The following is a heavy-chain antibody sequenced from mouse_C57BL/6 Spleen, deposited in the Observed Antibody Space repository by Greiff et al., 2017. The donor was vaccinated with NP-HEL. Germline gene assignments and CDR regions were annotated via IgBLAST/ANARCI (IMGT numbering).Heavy chain of an antibody. J-gene: IGHJ4*01. D-gene: IGHD2-3*01. CDR1: GYTFTSYW. Sequence: VQLQQPGAELVRPGSSVKLSCKASGYTFTSYWMHWVKQRPIQGLEWIGNIDPSDSETHYNQKFKDKATLTVDKPSSTAYMQLSSLTSEDSAVYYCARREGYDGYPMDYWGQGTSVTVSS. CDR3: ARREGYDGYPMDY. V-gene: IGHV1-52*01. CDR2: IDPSDSET.